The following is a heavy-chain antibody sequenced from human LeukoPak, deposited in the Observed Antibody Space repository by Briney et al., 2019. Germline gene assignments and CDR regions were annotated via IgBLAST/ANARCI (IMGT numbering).Heavy chain of an antibody. CDR2: IYYSGNT. CDR3: ARVRSSSFDY. J-gene: IGHJ4*02. Sequence: PLETLSLTCTVSGGPISNSLYYWGWIRQPPGKGLEWIGSIYYSGNTYYNPSLKSRLTISLDTSKNQFSLKLSSVTAADTAVYYCARVRSSSFDYWGQGTLVTVSS. V-gene: IGHV4-39*07. CDR1: GGPISNSLYY. D-gene: IGHD6-13*01.